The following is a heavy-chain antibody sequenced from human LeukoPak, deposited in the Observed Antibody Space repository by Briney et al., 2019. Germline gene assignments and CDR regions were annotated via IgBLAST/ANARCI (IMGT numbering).Heavy chain of an antibody. CDR3: IHAYPRVSWFDP. V-gene: IGHV2-5*02. J-gene: IGHJ5*02. Sequence: SGPTLVNPTQTLTLTCTFSGFSLTTSGVGVGWIRQPPGKALEWLGMIYWDDDKRYSPSLRSRLTFTKDTSAKQVVLTMTNMDPADTATYYCIHAYPRVSWFDPWGQGILVTVSS. D-gene: IGHD2-2*02. CDR1: GFSLTTSGVG. CDR2: IYWDDDK.